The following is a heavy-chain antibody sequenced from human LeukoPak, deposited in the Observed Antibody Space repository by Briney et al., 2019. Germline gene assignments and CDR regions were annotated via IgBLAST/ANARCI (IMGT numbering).Heavy chain of an antibody. CDR1: GYTFTSYG. Sequence: ASVKVSCKXSGYTFTSYGISWVRQAPGQGLEWMGWISAYNGNTNYAQKLQGRVTMTTDTSTSTAYMELRSLRSDDTAVYYCARVYYDILTGYYPSDLGYWGQGTLVTVSS. J-gene: IGHJ4*02. D-gene: IGHD3-9*01. V-gene: IGHV1-18*01. CDR3: ARVYYDILTGYYPSDLGY. CDR2: ISAYNGNT.